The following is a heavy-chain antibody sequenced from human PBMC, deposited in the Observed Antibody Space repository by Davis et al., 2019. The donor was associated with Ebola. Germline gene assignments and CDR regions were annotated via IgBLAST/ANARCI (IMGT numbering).Heavy chain of an antibody. V-gene: IGHV3-9*01. J-gene: IGHJ4*02. CDR2: ISWNSGSI. Sequence: SLKISCAASGFTFSSYAMHWVRQAPGKGLEWVSGISWNSGSIGYADSVKGRFTISRDNAKNSLYLQMNSLRAEDTAVYYCASDPAVAGLHLYFDYWGQGTLVTVSS. CDR1: GFTFSSYA. CDR3: ASDPAVAGLHLYFDY. D-gene: IGHD6-19*01.